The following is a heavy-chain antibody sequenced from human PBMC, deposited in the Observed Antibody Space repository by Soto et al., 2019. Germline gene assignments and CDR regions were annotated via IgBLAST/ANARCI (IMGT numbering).Heavy chain of an antibody. D-gene: IGHD5-18*01. V-gene: IGHV4-30-4*01. CDR2: IYYSGST. J-gene: IGHJ4*02. CDR1: GGSISSGDYY. CDR3: ARDRPYSYGSYFDY. Sequence: SEPLSLTCTVAGGSISSGDYYGSWILQPPGKGLEWIWYIYYSGSTYYNPSLKSRVTISVDTSKNQFSLKLSSVTAADTAVYYCARDRPYSYGSYFDYWGQGTLVTVSS.